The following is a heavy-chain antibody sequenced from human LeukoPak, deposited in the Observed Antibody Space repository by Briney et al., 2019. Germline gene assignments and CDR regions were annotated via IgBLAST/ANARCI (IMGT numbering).Heavy chain of an antibody. D-gene: IGHD3-3*01. Sequence: SETLFLTCTVSGGSTSSSSYYWGWIRQPPGKGLEWIGSIYYSGSTYYNPSLKSRVTISVDTSKNQFSLKLSSVTAADTAVYYCARHGLRTIFGVVNYFDYWGQGTLVTVSS. CDR2: IYYSGST. CDR1: GGSTSSSSYY. J-gene: IGHJ4*02. CDR3: ARHGLRTIFGVVNYFDY. V-gene: IGHV4-39*01.